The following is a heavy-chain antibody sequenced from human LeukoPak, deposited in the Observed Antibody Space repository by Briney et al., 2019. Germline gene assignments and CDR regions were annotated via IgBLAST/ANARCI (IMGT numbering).Heavy chain of an antibody. J-gene: IGHJ4*02. CDR3: ASSAERWLQFYFDY. CDR1: GGTFSSYA. Sequence: SAKVSCKASGGTFSSYAISWVRQAPGQGLEWMGRIIPIFGTANYAQKFQGRVTITTDESTSTAYMELSSLRSEDTAVYYCASSAERWLQFYFDYWGQGTLVTVSS. D-gene: IGHD5-24*01. CDR2: IIPIFGTA. V-gene: IGHV1-69*05.